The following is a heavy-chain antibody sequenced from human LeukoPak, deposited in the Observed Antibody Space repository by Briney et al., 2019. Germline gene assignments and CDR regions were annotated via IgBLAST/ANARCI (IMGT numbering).Heavy chain of an antibody. CDR2: INHSGST. Sequence: SETLSLTCAVYGGSFSGYYWRWIRQPPGKGLEWIREINHSGSTNYNPSLKSRVTISVDTSKNQFSLKLSSVTAADTAEYYCARSPQGIVVVPASRLYYSHYMQVLGKGTTVTVSS. V-gene: IGHV4-34*01. CDR1: GGSFSGYY. J-gene: IGHJ6*03. CDR3: ARSPQGIVVVPASRLYYSHYMQV. D-gene: IGHD2-2*01.